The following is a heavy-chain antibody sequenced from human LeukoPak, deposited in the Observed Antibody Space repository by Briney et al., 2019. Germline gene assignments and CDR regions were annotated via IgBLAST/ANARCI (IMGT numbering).Heavy chain of an antibody. D-gene: IGHD2-15*01. J-gene: IGHJ4*02. CDR3: ASSFCSGGINCGHDY. V-gene: IGHV3-7*03. Sequence: PGGSLRLSCVASGFTFSSYWMSWVRQAPGKGLEWVANIKQDGSEKYYVDSVKGRFTISRDNSKNTLYLQMNSLRAEDTAVYYCASSFCSGGINCGHDYWGQGTLVTVSS. CDR2: IKQDGSEK. CDR1: GFTFSSYW.